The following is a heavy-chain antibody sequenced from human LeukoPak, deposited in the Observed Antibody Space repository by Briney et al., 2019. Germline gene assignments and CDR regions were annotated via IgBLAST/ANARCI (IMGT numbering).Heavy chain of an antibody. CDR2: IYYSGSI. Sequence: SDTLSLPCSVSGRPISSYYWSWIRQPPGKGLEWIGYIYYSGSINYNSSLKSRGTISVDTSKNEYSLERGSVSAADTAVYYCARGSYDSSGTPCDYWGQGTLVTVSS. CDR3: ARGSYDSSGTPCDY. CDR1: GRPISSYY. J-gene: IGHJ4*02. D-gene: IGHD3-22*01. V-gene: IGHV4-59*08.